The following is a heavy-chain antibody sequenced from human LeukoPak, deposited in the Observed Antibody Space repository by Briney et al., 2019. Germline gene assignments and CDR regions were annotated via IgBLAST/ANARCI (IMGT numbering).Heavy chain of an antibody. J-gene: IGHJ4*02. CDR2: ISGSGGST. CDR1: GFTFSGYA. Sequence: GGSLRLSCAASGFTFSGYAMSWVRQAPGKGLEWVSAISGSGGSTYYADSVKGRFTISRDNSKNTLYLQMNSLRAEDTAVYYCAPLHSNYYIDYWDQGTLVTVSS. V-gene: IGHV3-23*01. D-gene: IGHD4-11*01. CDR3: APLHSNYYIDY.